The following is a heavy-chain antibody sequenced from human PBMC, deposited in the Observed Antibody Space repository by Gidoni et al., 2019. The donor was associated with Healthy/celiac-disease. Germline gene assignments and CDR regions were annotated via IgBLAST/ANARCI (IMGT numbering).Heavy chain of an antibody. D-gene: IGHD3-3*01. CDR3: ARDFGNLLPIGY. V-gene: IGHV1-46*01. CDR1: VYTFTSYY. Sequence: QVQLVQCGAEEKKTGASVKVSCTASVYTFTSYYMHWLRQTPGQGLEWMGKINPSGWRTSSAQKFQGRVTLTRDTSTSTVYMELSSLRSEGTAVYYCARDFGNLLPIGYWGQGTLVTVSS. J-gene: IGHJ4*02. CDR2: INPSGWRT.